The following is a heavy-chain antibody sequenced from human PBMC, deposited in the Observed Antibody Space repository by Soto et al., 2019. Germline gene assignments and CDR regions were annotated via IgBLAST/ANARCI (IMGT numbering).Heavy chain of an antibody. CDR3: ASIPGIAAAATWIDP. J-gene: IGHJ5*02. D-gene: IGHD6-13*01. CDR2: INHSGST. CDR1: GGSFSGYY. Sequence: ASETLSLTCAVYGGSFSGYYWSWIRQPPGKGLEWIEEINHSGSTNYNPSLKSRVTISVDTSKNQFSLKLSSVTASDTAVYYCASIPGIAAAATWIDPWGQGTLVTVSS. V-gene: IGHV4-34*01.